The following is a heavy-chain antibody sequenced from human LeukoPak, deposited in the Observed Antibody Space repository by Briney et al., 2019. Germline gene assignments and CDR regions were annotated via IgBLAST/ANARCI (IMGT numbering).Heavy chain of an antibody. CDR3: ARHSSSRHFDY. D-gene: IGHD6-6*01. CDR1: GATFSSYA. Sequence: SVKVSCKASGATFSSYAISWVRQAPGQGLEWMGGIIPIFGTANYAQKFQGRVTITTDESTSTAYMELSSLRSEDTAVYYCARHSSSRHFDYWGQGTLVTVSS. J-gene: IGHJ4*02. CDR2: IIPIFGTA. V-gene: IGHV1-69*05.